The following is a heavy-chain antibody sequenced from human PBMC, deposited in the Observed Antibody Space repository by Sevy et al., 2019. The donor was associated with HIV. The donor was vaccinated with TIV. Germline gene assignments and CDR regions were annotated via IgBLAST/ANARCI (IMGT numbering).Heavy chain of an antibody. CDR3: TKDMSASAYEAAFAAADTPFNIFDY. V-gene: IGHV3-9*01. CDR1: GFTFDDYA. J-gene: IGHJ4*02. Sequence: GGSLRLSCAASGFTFDDYAMHWVRQPPGKGPEWVSGISWNSESIAYADSVKGRFTISRDNAKNSLILQMNSLRPEDTALYYCTKDMSASAYEAAFAAADTPFNIFDYWGQGTLVTVSS. D-gene: IGHD6-13*01. CDR2: ISWNSESI.